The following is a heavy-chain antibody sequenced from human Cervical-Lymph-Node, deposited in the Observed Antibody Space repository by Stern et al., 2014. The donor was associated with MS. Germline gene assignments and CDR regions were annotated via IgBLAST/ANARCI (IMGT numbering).Heavy chain of an antibody. V-gene: IGHV7-4-1*02. CDR2: INTNTGNP. CDR1: GYNLTNNA. D-gene: IGHD3-22*01. Sequence: QVQLVQSGSELKKPGASVKVSCKASGYNLTNNAMTWVRQAPGQGLEWMGCINTNTGNPTYAQGFTGRLVFSLDPSVSTAYLQISSLKAEDTAVYYCARVSNRGYYADYWGQGTLVTVSS. J-gene: IGHJ4*02. CDR3: ARVSNRGYYADY.